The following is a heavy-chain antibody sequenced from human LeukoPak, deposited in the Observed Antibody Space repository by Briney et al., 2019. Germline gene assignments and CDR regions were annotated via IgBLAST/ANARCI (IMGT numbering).Heavy chain of an antibody. CDR2: TYYRSKWYN. Sequence: SQTLSLTCAISGDSVSSNSAAWNWIRQSPSRGLEWLGRTYYRSKWYNDYAVSVKSRITINPDTSKNQFSLQLNSVTPEDTAVYYCARAIYCSSTSCAFDYYYYYYMDVWGKGTTVTISS. V-gene: IGHV6-1*01. J-gene: IGHJ6*03. CDR1: GDSVSSNSAA. CDR3: ARAIYCSSTSCAFDYYYYYYMDV. D-gene: IGHD2-2*01.